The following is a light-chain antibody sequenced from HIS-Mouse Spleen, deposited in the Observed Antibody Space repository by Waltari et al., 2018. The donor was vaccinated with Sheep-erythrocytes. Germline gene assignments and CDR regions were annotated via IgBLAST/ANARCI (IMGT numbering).Light chain of an antibody. CDR1: SSYVGSYNL. CDR2: EGS. Sequence: QSALTQPASVSGSPGPSITIPCTGTSSYVGSYNLVSWYQQHPGKAPKLMIYEGSKRPSGVSNRFSGSKSGNTASLTISGLQAEDEADYYCCSYAGSSTLVFGGGTKLTVL. J-gene: IGLJ2*01. CDR3: CSYAGSSTLV. V-gene: IGLV2-23*01.